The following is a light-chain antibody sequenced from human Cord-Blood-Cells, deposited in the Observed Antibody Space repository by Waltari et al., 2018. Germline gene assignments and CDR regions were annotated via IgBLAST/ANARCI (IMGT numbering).Light chain of an antibody. Sequence: QSALTQPASVSGSPGQSITISCPGTSSDAGGYNYVSWYQQHPGIAPKLMIYEVSNRPSGVSNLFSGSKSGNTASLTIAGLQAEDEADYYCSSYTSSSSLVFGGGTKLTVL. CDR3: SSYTSSSSLV. J-gene: IGLJ2*01. CDR1: SSDAGGYNY. CDR2: EVS. V-gene: IGLV2-14*01.